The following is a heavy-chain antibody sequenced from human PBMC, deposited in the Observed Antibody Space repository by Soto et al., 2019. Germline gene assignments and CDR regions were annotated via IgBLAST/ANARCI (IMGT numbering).Heavy chain of an antibody. CDR3: ARHAPYSSGWYGRFDY. V-gene: IGHV1-69*12. CDR1: GGTFSSYA. D-gene: IGHD6-19*01. Sequence: QVQLVQSGAEVKKPGSSVKVSCKASGGTFSSYAISWVRQAPGQGLEWMGGIIPIFGTANYAQKFQGRVTTIADESTSTAYMELSSLRSEDTAVYYCARHAPYSSGWYGRFDYWGQGTLVTVSS. CDR2: IIPIFGTA. J-gene: IGHJ4*02.